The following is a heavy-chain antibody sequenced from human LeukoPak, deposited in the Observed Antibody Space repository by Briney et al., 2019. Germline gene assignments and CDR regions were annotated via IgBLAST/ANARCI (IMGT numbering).Heavy chain of an antibody. Sequence: ASVKVSCTASGGTFSSYAISWVRQAPGQGLEWMGGIIPIFGTANYAQKFQGRVTITADESTSTAYMELSSLRSEDTAVYYRARSGYSYGYLYRLPFDYWGQGTLVTVSS. CDR1: GGTFSSYA. V-gene: IGHV1-69*01. CDR2: IIPIFGTA. D-gene: IGHD5-18*01. CDR3: ARSGYSYGYLYRLPFDY. J-gene: IGHJ4*02.